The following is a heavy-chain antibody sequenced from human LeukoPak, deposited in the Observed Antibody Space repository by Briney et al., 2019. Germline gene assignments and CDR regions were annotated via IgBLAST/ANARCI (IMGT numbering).Heavy chain of an antibody. CDR2: ISSSGSMK. J-gene: IGHJ4*02. V-gene: IGHV3-11*01. CDR3: ARDPDTSSKVDY. Sequence: GGSLRLSCAASGFTFSDHYMSWIRQTPGKGLEWVSRISSSGSMKWDTESAKGRFTISRDNTKNSLYLQMNSLRVDDTAVYYCARDPDTSSKVDYWGQGTLVTVSS. CDR1: GFTFSDHY. D-gene: IGHD6-6*01.